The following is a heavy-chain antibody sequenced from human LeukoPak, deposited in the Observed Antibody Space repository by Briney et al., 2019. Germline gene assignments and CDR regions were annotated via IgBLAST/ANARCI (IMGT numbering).Heavy chain of an antibody. D-gene: IGHD6-13*01. CDR3: ARAPVSSSWYGPLNY. J-gene: IGHJ4*02. Sequence: PGGSLRLSCAASGFTFSSYSMNWVRQAPGKGLEWVSSISSSSSYIYYADSVKGRFTISRDNAKNSLYLQMNSLRAEDTAVYYCARAPVSSSWYGPLNYWGQGTLVTVSS. CDR1: GFTFSSYS. CDR2: ISSSSSYI. V-gene: IGHV3-21*01.